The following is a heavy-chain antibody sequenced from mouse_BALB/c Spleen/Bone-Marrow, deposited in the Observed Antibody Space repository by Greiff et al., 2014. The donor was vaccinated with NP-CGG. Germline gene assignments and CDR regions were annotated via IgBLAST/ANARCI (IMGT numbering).Heavy chain of an antibody. J-gene: IGHJ2*01. V-gene: IGHV14-3*02. CDR2: IDPANGNT. CDR3: ASYYYGHYFDY. CDR1: GFNIKDTY. D-gene: IGHD1-1*01. Sequence: EVQLVESGAELVKPGASVKLSCTASGFNIKDTYMHWVKQRPEQGLEWIGRIDPANGNTKYDPKFQGKATITADTSSNTAYLQLSSLTSEDTAVYYCASYYYGHYFDYWGQGTTLTASS.